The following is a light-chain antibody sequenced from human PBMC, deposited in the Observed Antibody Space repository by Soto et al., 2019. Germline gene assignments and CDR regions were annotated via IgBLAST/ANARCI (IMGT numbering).Light chain of an antibody. CDR1: QSVSSSY. V-gene: IGKV3-20*01. CDR2: GAS. Sequence: EIVLTQSPGTLSLSPGERATLSCRASQSVSSSYLAWYQQKPGQAPRLLIYGASSRATGIPDRFSGSGSGTAFPLTISRLEPEDFAVYYCQQYGSSHSFGQGTKVEIK. CDR3: QQYGSSHS. J-gene: IGKJ1*01.